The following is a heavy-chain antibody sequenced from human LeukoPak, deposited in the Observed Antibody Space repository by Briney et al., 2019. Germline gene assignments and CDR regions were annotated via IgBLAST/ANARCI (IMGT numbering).Heavy chain of an antibody. J-gene: IGHJ4*02. D-gene: IGHD5-24*01. CDR2: ISGSGIHT. Sequence: GSLRLSCAASEFTFSTYAMSWVRQAPGKGLDWVSGISGSGIHTYYAESVRGRFTISRDNSKKTLYLQMNSLWAEDTAVYYCAKALRTDGYNYEKALDVWGQGTLVTVSS. V-gene: IGHV3-23*01. CDR3: AKALRTDGYNYEKALDV. CDR1: EFTFSTYA.